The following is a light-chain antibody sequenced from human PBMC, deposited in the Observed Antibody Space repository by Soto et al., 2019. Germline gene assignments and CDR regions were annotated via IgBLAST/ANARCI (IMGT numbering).Light chain of an antibody. CDR1: QSVSSD. CDR3: QQYNKWPPWT. Sequence: EVVMTQSPVTLSVSPGERATLSCRASQSVSSDLAWFQQKPGQAPRLLIYAASTRATGVSARFSGSGSGTEFTLTISSLQSEDSAVYYCQQYNKWPPWTFGQGTKVEIK. CDR2: AAS. V-gene: IGKV3-15*01. J-gene: IGKJ1*01.